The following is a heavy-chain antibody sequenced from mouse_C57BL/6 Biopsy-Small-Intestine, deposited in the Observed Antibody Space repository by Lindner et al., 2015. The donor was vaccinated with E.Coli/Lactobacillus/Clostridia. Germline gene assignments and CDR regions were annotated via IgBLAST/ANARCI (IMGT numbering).Heavy chain of an antibody. D-gene: IGHD2-4*01. CDR2: IYPGDGDT. CDR1: GYAFSSYW. Sequence: LQESGAELVKPGASVKISCKASGYAFSSYWMNWVKQRPGKGLEWIGQIYPGDGDTNYNGKFKGKATLTADKSSSTAYMQLSSLTSEDSAVYFCARLGATMITYYAMDYWGQGTSVTVSS. V-gene: IGHV1-80*01. J-gene: IGHJ4*01. CDR3: ARLGATMITYYAMDY.